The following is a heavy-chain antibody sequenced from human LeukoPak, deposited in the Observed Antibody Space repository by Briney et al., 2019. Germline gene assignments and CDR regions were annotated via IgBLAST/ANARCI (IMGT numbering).Heavy chain of an antibody. Sequence: GGSLRLSCAASGFTFAGYTINWVRQAPGKGLEWVSCISSSTTDIYYADSVKGRFTISRDNAKRSVYLQMNSLRVEDTAVYYCARDIKSVAFDIWGQGTMVTVSS. CDR3: ARDIKSVAFDI. CDR2: ISSSTTDI. V-gene: IGHV3-21*01. J-gene: IGHJ3*02. CDR1: GFTFAGYT.